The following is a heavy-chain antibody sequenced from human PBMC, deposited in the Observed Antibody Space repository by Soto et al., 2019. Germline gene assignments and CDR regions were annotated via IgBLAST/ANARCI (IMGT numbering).Heavy chain of an antibody. CDR2: IYAGTIT. D-gene: IGHD3-22*01. V-gene: IGHV3-53*01. CDR3: ARIPYDNSGTIFDY. Sequence: ESGGGLIQPGGSLRLSCAVSGITVSSYYMSWVRQAAGKGLEWVSVIYAGTITYYADSVKGRFTIYRDNSKNTLNLEMNRLRVEDTAVYYCARIPYDNSGTIFDYWGQGTLVTVSS. CDR1: GITVSSYY. J-gene: IGHJ4*02.